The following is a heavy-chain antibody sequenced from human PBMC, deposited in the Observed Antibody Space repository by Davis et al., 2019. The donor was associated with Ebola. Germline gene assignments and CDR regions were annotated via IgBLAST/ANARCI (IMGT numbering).Heavy chain of an antibody. CDR3: AHRRREFSPDYFDY. J-gene: IGHJ4*02. D-gene: IGHD3-10*01. V-gene: IGHV2-5*02. CDR1: GFSLSTSAVG. Sequence: SGPTLVKPTQTLTLTCTFSGFSLSTSAVGVGWIRQPPGKALEWLALTYWDDDKRHSPFLKRRLTITKDTSKNQVVLTMTNMDPVDTATYYFAHRRREFSPDYFDYWGQGTLVTVSS. CDR2: TYWDDDK.